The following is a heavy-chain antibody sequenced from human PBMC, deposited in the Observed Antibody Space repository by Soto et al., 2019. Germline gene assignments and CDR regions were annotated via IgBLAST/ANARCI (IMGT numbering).Heavy chain of an antibody. CDR3: AGGYCSSTSCYPDY. Sequence: GGSLRLSCAASGFTFSSYAMHWVRQAPGKGLEWVAVISYDGSNKYYADSVKGRFTISRDNSKNTLYLQMNSLRAEDTAVYYCAGGYCSSTSCYPDYWGQGTLVTVSS. J-gene: IGHJ4*02. CDR2: ISYDGSNK. D-gene: IGHD2-2*01. V-gene: IGHV3-30-3*01. CDR1: GFTFSSYA.